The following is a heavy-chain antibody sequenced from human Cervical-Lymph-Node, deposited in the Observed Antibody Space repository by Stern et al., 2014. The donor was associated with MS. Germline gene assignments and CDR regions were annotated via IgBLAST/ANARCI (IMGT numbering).Heavy chain of an antibody. V-gene: IGHV3-53*01. CDR3: ARDTSSPERSDW. Sequence: EDQLVESGGGVIQPGGSLRLSCTASGFTVSRDYMTWVRQAPGQVLEWVSLITNVGSTFYTDSVKGRFTISRDDSKNTVYLHMTSLRAEDTAMYYCARDTSSPERSDWWGQGTLVTVSS. CDR1: GFTVSRDY. D-gene: IGHD1-1*01. J-gene: IGHJ4*02. CDR2: ITNVGST.